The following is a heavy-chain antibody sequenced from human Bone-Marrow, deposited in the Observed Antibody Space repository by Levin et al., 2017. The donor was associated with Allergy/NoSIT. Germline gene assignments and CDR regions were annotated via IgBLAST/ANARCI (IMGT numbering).Heavy chain of an antibody. CDR2: INQDGSQK. J-gene: IGHJ4*02. CDR1: GFTFSSYW. V-gene: IGHV3-7*01. Sequence: GESLKISCAASGFTFSSYWMSWVRQAPGKGLEWVANINQDGSQKYYVDSVKVRFTISRDNAKNSLYLQMNSLRAEDTAVYYCARDLRMDYFDYWGQGTLVTVSS. CDR3: ARDLRMDYFDY. D-gene: IGHD2-15*01.